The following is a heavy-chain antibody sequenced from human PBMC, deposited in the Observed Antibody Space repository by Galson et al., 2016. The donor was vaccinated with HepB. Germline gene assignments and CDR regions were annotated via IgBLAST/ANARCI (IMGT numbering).Heavy chain of an antibody. V-gene: IGHV3-7*01. D-gene: IGHD2-15*01. CDR2: IKHDGSEE. CDR3: ARDSGFCRTIYCRGDAYDL. Sequence: SLRLSCAASGFSFNKYWMSWVRQTPGKGLEWVAIIKHDGSEEYYVDSVKGRFTISRDNAKNSLYLEMNSLRAEDSSLYFCARDSGFCRTIYCRGDAYDLWGQGTMVTVSS. J-gene: IGHJ3*01. CDR1: GFSFNKYW.